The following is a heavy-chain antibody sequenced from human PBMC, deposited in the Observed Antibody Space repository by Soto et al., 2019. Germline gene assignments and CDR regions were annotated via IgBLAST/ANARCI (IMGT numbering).Heavy chain of an antibody. CDR3: AKDRNVVVVAAGAFDI. J-gene: IGHJ3*02. V-gene: IGHV3-30*18. D-gene: IGHD2-15*01. Sequence: QVQLLESGGGVVQPGRSLRLSCAASGFTFSSYGMHWVRQAPGKGLEWVAVISYDGSNKYYADSVKGRFTISRDNSKNTLYLQMNSLRAEDTAVYYCAKDRNVVVVAAGAFDIWGQGTMVTVSS. CDR2: ISYDGSNK. CDR1: GFTFSSYG.